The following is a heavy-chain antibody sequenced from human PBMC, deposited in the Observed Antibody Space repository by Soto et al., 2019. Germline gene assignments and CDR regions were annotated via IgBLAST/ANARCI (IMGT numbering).Heavy chain of an antibody. J-gene: IGHJ6*02. CDR3: ARSRFAGAVAGATHGMDV. CDR2: INAGNGNT. CDR1: GYTFTSYA. V-gene: IGHV1-3*01. Sequence: GVLVKVSCKASGYTFTSYAMHWVRQAPGQRLEWMGWINAGNGNTKYSQKFQGRVTITRDTSASTAYMELSSLRSEDTAVYYCARSRFAGAVAGATHGMDVWGQGTTVTVSS. D-gene: IGHD6-19*01.